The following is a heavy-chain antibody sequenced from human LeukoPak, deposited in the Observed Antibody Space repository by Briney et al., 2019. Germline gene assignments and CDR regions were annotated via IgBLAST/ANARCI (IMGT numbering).Heavy chain of an antibody. D-gene: IGHD5-18*01. CDR1: GFSFSSYA. CDR3: AKGGIGFSPGLDS. CDR2: IAVSGGGP. Sequence: PGGSLRLSCAASGFSFSSYAMSWVRQAPGKGLEWVSSIAVSGGGPYYGDSVKGRFTISRDNSKNTVYLQMNSLRAEDTAIYSCAKGGIGFSPGLDSWGQGTLVTVSS. J-gene: IGHJ4*02. V-gene: IGHV3-23*01.